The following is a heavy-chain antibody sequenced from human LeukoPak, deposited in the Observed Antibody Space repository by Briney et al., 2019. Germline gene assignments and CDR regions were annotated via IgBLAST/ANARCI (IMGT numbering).Heavy chain of an antibody. V-gene: IGHV4-59*01. CDR2: IYYRVTS. Sequence: SETLSLTCTVSGDSISTYYWSWVRQPPGKGLEWLGYIYYRVTSDYNPSLKSRVTMSVDMSTRQISLKLSSVTAADTAVYYCARSGPYYYYYYMDVWGKGTTVTISS. CDR1: GDSISTYY. D-gene: IGHD2-8*02. CDR3: ARSGPYYYYYYMDV. J-gene: IGHJ6*03.